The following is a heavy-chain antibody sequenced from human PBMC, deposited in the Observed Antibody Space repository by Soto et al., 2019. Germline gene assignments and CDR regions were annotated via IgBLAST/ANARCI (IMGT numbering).Heavy chain of an antibody. V-gene: IGHV1-18*01. D-gene: IGHD1-26*01. Sequence: ASVKVSCKASGYTFTSYGISWVRQAPGQGLEWMGWISAYNGNTNYAQKLQGRVTMTTDTSTSTAYMELRSLRAEDTAVYYCARDGVGATTFFGYFDYWGQGTLVTVSS. CDR1: GYTFTSYG. CDR2: ISAYNGNT. J-gene: IGHJ4*02. CDR3: ARDGVGATTFFGYFDY.